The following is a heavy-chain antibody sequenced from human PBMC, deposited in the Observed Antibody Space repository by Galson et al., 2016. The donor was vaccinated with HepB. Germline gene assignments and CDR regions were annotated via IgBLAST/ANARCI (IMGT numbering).Heavy chain of an antibody. V-gene: IGHV4-59*08. D-gene: IGHD5-24*01. J-gene: IGHJ4*02. CDR3: ARGQGYNFF. Sequence: SETLSLTCTVSGASMSGYFWSWIRQPPGKGLEWIGYISYSGSTNYNPSLKNRVTVSVDTSNNQFSLKLNSVTAADTAVYYCARGQGYNFFWGQGTLVTVSS. CDR1: GASMSGYF. CDR2: ISYSGST.